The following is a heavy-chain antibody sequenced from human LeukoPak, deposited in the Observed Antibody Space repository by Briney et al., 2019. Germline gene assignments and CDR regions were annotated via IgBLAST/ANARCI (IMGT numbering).Heavy chain of an antibody. D-gene: IGHD3-10*01. Sequence: GGSLRLSCAASGFTFSSYDMHWVRQVTGKYLEWVSAIGTTGDTYYPGSVKGRFTISRENAKDSLYLQMNSLRAGDTAVYYCARAVAAARGVNYFDYWGQGTLVTVSS. V-gene: IGHV3-13*01. J-gene: IGHJ4*02. CDR2: IGTTGDT. CDR1: GFTFSSYD. CDR3: ARAVAAARGVNYFDY.